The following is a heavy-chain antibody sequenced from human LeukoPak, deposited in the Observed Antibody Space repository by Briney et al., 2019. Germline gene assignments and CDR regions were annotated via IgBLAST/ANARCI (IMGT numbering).Heavy chain of an antibody. J-gene: IGHJ4*02. CDR3: ARGHTSIAARGRFDY. D-gene: IGHD6-6*01. Sequence: PSETLSLTCAVYGGSFSGYYWSWIRQPPGKGLEWIGEINHSGSTNYSPSLKSRVTISVDTSKNQFSLKLSSVTAADTAVYYCARGHTSIAARGRFDYWGQGTLVTVSS. CDR1: GGSFSGYY. CDR2: INHSGST. V-gene: IGHV4-34*01.